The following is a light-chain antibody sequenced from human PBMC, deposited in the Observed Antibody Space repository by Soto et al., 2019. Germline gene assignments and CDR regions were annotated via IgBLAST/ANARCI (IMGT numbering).Light chain of an antibody. J-gene: IGKJ1*01. CDR1: QDIRHY. Sequence: IQMTQSPSALSASTGDRVTITCQASQDIRHYLNWYQQKPGKAPKLLIYDASKLQTGVPSRFRGSGSGTTFTFIISRLQPEDFAIYYCQQYDKLVTFGQGTKV. V-gene: IGKV1-33*01. CDR3: QQYDKLVT. CDR2: DAS.